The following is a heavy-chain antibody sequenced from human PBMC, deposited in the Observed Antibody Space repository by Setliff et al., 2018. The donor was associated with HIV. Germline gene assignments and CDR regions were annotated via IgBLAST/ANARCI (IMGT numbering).Heavy chain of an antibody. V-gene: IGHV4-38-2*02. CDR1: GYSISSGYY. CDR2: IYHAGNT. Sequence: SETLSLTCTVTGYSISSGYYWAWIRQPPGKGLEWIGYIYHAGNTYYNPSLKSRVTISVDTSKNQISLRLNSLTAADTAVYYCAREGLPTPYYFDYWGQGTLVT. CDR3: AREGLPTPYYFDY. J-gene: IGHJ4*02.